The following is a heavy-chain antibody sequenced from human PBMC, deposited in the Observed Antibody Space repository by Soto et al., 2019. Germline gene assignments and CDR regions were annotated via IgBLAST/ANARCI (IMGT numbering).Heavy chain of an antibody. CDR2: IYYSGST. Sequence: SETLSLTCTVSGCSICSSSYYWGWIRQPPGKGLEWIGSIYYSGSTYYNPSLKSRVTISVDTSKNQFSLKLSSVTAADTAVYYCASPKIAFYNWFDPWGQGTLVTVSS. CDR3: ASPKIAFYNWFDP. CDR1: GCSICSSSYY. V-gene: IGHV4-39*01. D-gene: IGHD3-3*02. J-gene: IGHJ5*02.